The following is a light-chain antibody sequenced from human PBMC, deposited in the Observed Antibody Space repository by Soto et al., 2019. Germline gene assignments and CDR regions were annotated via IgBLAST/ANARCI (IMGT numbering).Light chain of an antibody. Sequence: DIVMTQSPDSLAVSLGERATISCKSSQSVLYRSNNKNYLAWYQQKVGQPPKVLIYWASTRESGVPDRFSGSGSGTDFTLTINSLQAEDVAVYYCQQYYSTPPYTFGQGTKLEIK. CDR3: QQYYSTPPYT. J-gene: IGKJ2*01. CDR2: WAS. V-gene: IGKV4-1*01. CDR1: QSVLYRSNNKNY.